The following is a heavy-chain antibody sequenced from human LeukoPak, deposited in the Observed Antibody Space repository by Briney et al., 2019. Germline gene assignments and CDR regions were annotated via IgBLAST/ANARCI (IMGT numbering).Heavy chain of an antibody. CDR3: AREYSSGWYVPGDY. D-gene: IGHD6-19*01. J-gene: IGHJ4*02. Sequence: ASVKVSCKASGYTFTSYAMHWVCQAPGQRLEWMGWINAGNGNTKYSQKFQGRVTITRDTSASTAYMELSSLRSEDTAVYYCAREYSSGWYVPGDYWGQGTLVTVSS. CDR2: INAGNGNT. V-gene: IGHV1-3*01. CDR1: GYTFTSYA.